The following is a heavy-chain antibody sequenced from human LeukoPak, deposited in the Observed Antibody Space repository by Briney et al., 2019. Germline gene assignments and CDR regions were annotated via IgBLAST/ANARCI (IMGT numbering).Heavy chain of an antibody. J-gene: IGHJ3*02. Sequence: PGGSLRLSCAASGFTFSSYAMSWVRQAPGKGLEWVSAISGSGGSTYSADSVKGRFTISRDNSKNTLYLQMNSLRAEDTAVYYCAKGGYSYGCCDAFDIWGQGTMVTVSS. D-gene: IGHD5-18*01. CDR3: AKGGYSYGCCDAFDI. CDR1: GFTFSSYA. V-gene: IGHV3-23*01. CDR2: ISGSGGST.